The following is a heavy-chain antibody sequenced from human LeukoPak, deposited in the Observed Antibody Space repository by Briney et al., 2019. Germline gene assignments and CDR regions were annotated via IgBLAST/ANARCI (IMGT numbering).Heavy chain of an antibody. CDR1: GGSISSGGYY. V-gene: IGHV4-30-2*01. D-gene: IGHD5-12*01. J-gene: IGHJ6*02. CDR3: ASGATGHYYYYYGMDV. CDR2: IYHSGST. Sequence: PSQTLSLTCTVSGGSISSGGYYWSWVRQPPGKGLEWIGEIYHSGSTNYNPSLKSRVTISVDKSKNQFSLKLSSVTAADTAVYYCASGATGHYYYYYGMDVWGQGTTVTVSS.